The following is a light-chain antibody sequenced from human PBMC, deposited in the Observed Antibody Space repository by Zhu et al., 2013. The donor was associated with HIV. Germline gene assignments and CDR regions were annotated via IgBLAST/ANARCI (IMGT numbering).Light chain of an antibody. V-gene: IGKV3-20*01. J-gene: IGKJ2*01. CDR3: QQYGSSPRSYT. Sequence: EIVLTQSPGTLSLSPGERATLSCRASQSVSSSYLAWYQQKPGQAPRLLIYAASSRATGVPDRFSGSGSGTDFTLTISRLEPEDFAMYFCQQYGSSPRSYTFGQGTNLEIK. CDR1: QSVSSSY. CDR2: AAS.